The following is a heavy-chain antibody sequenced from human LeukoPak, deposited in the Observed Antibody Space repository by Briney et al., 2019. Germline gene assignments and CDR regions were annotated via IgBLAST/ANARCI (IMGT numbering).Heavy chain of an antibody. CDR2: IYYSGST. CDR1: GGSISSYY. J-gene: IGHJ4*02. V-gene: IGHV4-59*01. D-gene: IGHD2-2*01. Sequence: SETLSLTCTVSGGSISSYYWSWIRQPPGKGLEWIGYIYYSGSTNYNPSLKSRVTISVDASKNQFSLKLSSVTAADTAVYYCATHCSSTSCYSTRFDYWGQGTLVTVSS. CDR3: ATHCSSTSCYSTRFDY.